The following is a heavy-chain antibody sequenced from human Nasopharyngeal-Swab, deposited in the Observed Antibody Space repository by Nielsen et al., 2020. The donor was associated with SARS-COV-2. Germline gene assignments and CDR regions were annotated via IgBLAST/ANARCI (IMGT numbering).Heavy chain of an antibody. CDR1: GFTYSTYA. V-gene: IGHV3-23*01. Sequence: GESLKISCVASGFTYSTYAMNWVRQAPGKGLEWVSGISGSGGNTYYADSVKGRFTISRDNSMETLYLQMNSLRLDDTAVYYCAKGVGYGDTGCFDEWGQGTLVTASS. CDR2: ISGSGGNT. J-gene: IGHJ4*02. CDR3: AKGVGYGDTGCFDE. D-gene: IGHD4-17*01.